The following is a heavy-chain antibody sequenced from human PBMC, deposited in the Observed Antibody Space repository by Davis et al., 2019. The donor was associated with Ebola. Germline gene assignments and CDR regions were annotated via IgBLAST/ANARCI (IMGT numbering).Heavy chain of an antibody. D-gene: IGHD5-18*01. CDR1: GFTFSSYG. J-gene: IGHJ6*02. CDR3: ARGADVDTAMVGLYYYYNMDV. CDR2: IWYDGSNK. V-gene: IGHV3-33*01. Sequence: GESLKISCAASGFTFSSYGMHWVRQAPGKGLEWVAVIWYDGSNKYYADPVKGRFTISRDNSKNTLYLQMNSLRAEDTAVYYCARGADVDTAMVGLYYYYNMDVWGQGTTVTVSS.